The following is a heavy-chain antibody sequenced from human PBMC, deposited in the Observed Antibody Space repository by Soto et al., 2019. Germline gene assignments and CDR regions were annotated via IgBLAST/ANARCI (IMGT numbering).Heavy chain of an antibody. CDR1: AFKFTCSS. CDR3: AAISDSRIAVAGTRYYYYYRMDV. J-gene: IGHJ6*02. Sequence: SVKFACKTSAFKFTCSSVQWVRQGRGGRVEPTRAIVVGSGNTNYAQKFQERVTITRDMSTSTAYMELSSLRSEDTAVYYCAAISDSRIAVAGTRYYYYYRMDVWGQAITVT. CDR2: IVVGSGNT. D-gene: IGHD6-19*01. V-gene: IGHV1-58*01.